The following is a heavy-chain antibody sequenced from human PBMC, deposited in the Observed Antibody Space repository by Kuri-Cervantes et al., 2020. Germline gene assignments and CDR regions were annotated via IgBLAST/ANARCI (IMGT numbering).Heavy chain of an antibody. CDR3: ARGRHAHYDYVWGSYRF. Sequence: SETLSLTCAISGDSVSSKSAAWNWIRQSPSRGLEWLGRTYYRSKWKNDYAVSVKSRITINPDTSKNQFSLQLNSVTPEDTAVYYCARGRHAHYDYVWGSYRFWGQGTLVTVSS. J-gene: IGHJ4*02. CDR1: GDSVSSKSAA. D-gene: IGHD3-16*02. V-gene: IGHV6-1*01. CDR2: TYYRSKWKN.